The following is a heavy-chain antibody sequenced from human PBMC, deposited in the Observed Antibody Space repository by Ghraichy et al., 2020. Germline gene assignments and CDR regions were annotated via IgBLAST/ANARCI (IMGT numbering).Heavy chain of an antibody. CDR1: GVSFSGYY. V-gene: IGHV4-34*01. J-gene: IGHJ4*02. D-gene: IGHD3-9*01. CDR2: INDNGST. Sequence: SETLSLTCAVYGVSFSGYYWSWIRQPLGKGLEWIGEINDNGSTNYNPSLKSRVTISIDTSKNQFSLKLSSVTAADTAVYYCARGEYYDVLTGVKYYFDYWGQGTLVTVSS. CDR3: ARGEYYDVLTGVKYYFDY.